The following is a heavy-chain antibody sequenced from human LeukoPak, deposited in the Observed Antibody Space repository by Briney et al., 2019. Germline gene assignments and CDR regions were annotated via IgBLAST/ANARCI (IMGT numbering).Heavy chain of an antibody. D-gene: IGHD1-1*01. Sequence: GGSLRLSCAASGXTFSSHNMNWVRQAPMKGLEWVSSIGTDGSYIYYADSVQGRFTISRDNAKNSLYLQMNSLTAEDTAVYYCARKMKTGDRVGTFDIWGQGTMVTVSS. V-gene: IGHV3-21*01. CDR3: ARKMKTGDRVGTFDI. J-gene: IGHJ3*02. CDR2: IGTDGSYI. CDR1: GXTFSSHN.